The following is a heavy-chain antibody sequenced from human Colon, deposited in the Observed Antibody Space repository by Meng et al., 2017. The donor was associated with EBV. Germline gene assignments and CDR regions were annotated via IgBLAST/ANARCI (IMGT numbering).Heavy chain of an antibody. Sequence: RLEESAPGLGEPSKTLSLSCTVSGVSMSSGNYYWSWIRQPPGKGLEWIGYIHHSGSAYYNPSLKSRVSISVDTSKNQFSLNLNSMTAADTAVYYCASFDHIPRRNYFDYWGQGTLVTVSS. V-gene: IGHV4-30-4*01. D-gene: IGHD2-21*01. J-gene: IGHJ4*02. CDR2: IHHSGSA. CDR3: ASFDHIPRRNYFDY. CDR1: GVSMSSGNYY.